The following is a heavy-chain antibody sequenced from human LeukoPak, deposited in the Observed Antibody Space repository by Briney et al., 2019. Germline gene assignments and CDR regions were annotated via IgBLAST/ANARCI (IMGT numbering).Heavy chain of an antibody. Sequence: GGSLRLSCAASGFTFDDYGMSWVRQAPGKGLEWVSAISASGGSTYYADSVKGRFTISRDNAKNSLYLQMNSLRAEDTAVYYCARALWFGETFPAYWGQGTLVTVSS. CDR2: ISASGGST. CDR3: ARALWFGETFPAY. J-gene: IGHJ4*02. CDR1: GFTFDDYG. V-gene: IGHV3-23*01. D-gene: IGHD3-10*01.